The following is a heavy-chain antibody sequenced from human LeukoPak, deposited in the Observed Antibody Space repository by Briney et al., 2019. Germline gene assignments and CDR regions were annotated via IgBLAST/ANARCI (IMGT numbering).Heavy chain of an antibody. D-gene: IGHD5-12*01. V-gene: IGHV4-39*07. J-gene: IGHJ3*02. CDR3: APGGYIGYGHAFDI. CDR2: IYYSGST. Sequence: PSETLSLTCTVSGFSISNTNYYWGWIRQPPGKGLEWIASIYYSGSTYYNPSLKSRVTISVDTSKNQLSLKLNSVTAADTAVYYCAPGGYIGYGHAFDIWGQGTMVTVSS. CDR1: GFSISNTNYY.